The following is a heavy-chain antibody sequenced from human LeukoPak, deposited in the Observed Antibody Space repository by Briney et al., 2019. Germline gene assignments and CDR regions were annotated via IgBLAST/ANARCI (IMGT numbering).Heavy chain of an antibody. CDR2: IYYSGST. CDR3: ARQNDYGDSLYYFDY. CDR1: GGSISSSSYY. D-gene: IGHD4-17*01. V-gene: IGHV4-39*01. Sequence: SETLSLTCTVSGGSISSSSYYWGWIRQPPGKGLEWIGSIYYSGSTYYNPSLKSRVTISVDTSKNQFSLKLSSVTAADTAVYYCARQNDYGDSLYYFDYWGQGTLVTASS. J-gene: IGHJ4*02.